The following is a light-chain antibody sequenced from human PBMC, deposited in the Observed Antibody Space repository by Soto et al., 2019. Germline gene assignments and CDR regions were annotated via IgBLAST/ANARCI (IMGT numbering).Light chain of an antibody. Sequence: QPVLTQSPSASASLGASVKLTCTLSSGHSSYAIAWHQQQPEKGPRYLMKLNSDGSHSKGDGIPDRFSGSSSGAERYLTITSLQSEEEADYYCQTWGTGIQDVVFGGGTKLTVL. J-gene: IGLJ2*01. CDR3: QTWGTGIQDVV. CDR2: LNSDGSH. V-gene: IGLV4-69*01. CDR1: SGHSSYA.